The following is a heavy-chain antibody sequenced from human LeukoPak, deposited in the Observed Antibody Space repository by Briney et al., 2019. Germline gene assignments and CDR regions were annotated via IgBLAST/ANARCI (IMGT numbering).Heavy chain of an antibody. J-gene: IGHJ6*02. V-gene: IGHV3-7*03. CDR1: GFTFSSYW. D-gene: IGHD3-9*01. CDR3: AKDVSQLTNYYYGFDV. Sequence: GGSLRLSCAASGFTFSSYWMSWVRQAPGKGLEWVANIKQDGSEKYYVDSVKGRFTISRDNAKNSLYLQMNSLRAEDTAVYYCAKDVSQLTNYYYGFDVWGQGTTVTVSS. CDR2: IKQDGSEK.